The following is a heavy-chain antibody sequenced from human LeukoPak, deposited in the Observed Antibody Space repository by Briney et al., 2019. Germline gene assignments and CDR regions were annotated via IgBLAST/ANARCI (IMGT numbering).Heavy chain of an antibody. D-gene: IGHD4-11*01. CDR3: ARAPTITTIFDC. CDR2: IYAGGTT. Sequence: GGSLRLSCAASEFTVSSNYMSWVRQAPGKGLEWVAIIYAGGTTHYADSVKGRFTISRDNSRNTLYLQMNILRAEDTAVYYCARAPTITTIFDCWGESTVDPVSS. J-gene: IGHJ1*01. CDR1: EFTVSSNY. V-gene: IGHV3-66*01.